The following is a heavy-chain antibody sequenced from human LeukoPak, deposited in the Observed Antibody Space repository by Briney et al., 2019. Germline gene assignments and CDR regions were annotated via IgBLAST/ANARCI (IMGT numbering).Heavy chain of an antibody. CDR2: TNHSGST. D-gene: IGHD4-23*01. CDR3: ARVPVVTPGYFDY. CDR1: GGSFSGYY. V-gene: IGHV4-34*01. Sequence: SETLSLTCAVYGGSFSGYYWSWIRQPPGKGLEWIGETNHSGSTNYNPSLKSRVTISVDTSKNQFSLKLSSVTAADTAVYYCARVPVVTPGYFDYWGQGTLVTVSS. J-gene: IGHJ4*02.